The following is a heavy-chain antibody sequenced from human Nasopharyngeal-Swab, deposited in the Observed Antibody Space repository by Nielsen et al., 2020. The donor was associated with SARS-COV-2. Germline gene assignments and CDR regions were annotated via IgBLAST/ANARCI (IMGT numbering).Heavy chain of an antibody. Sequence: GESLKISCAASGFTFSSYAMHWVRQAPGKGLEWVAVISYDGSNKYYADSVKGRFTISRDNSKNTLYLQINSLRAEDTAVYYCASAYGGSYWYFGLWGRGTLVTVSS. J-gene: IGHJ2*01. D-gene: IGHD4-23*01. V-gene: IGHV3-30-3*01. CDR2: ISYDGSNK. CDR3: ASAYGGSYWYFGL. CDR1: GFTFSSYA.